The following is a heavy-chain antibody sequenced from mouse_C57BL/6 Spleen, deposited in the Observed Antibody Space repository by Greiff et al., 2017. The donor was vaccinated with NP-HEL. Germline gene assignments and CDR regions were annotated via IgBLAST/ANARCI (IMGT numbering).Heavy chain of an antibody. CDR3: ARRGDGYYWFAY. CDR2: IDPKRGST. Sequence: QVQLQQSGAELVKPGASVKLSCKASGYTFTSYWMHWVKQRPGRGLEWIGRIDPKRGSTKYNEKFKSKATLTVDKPSSTAYMQLSSLTSEDSAVDYCARRGDGYYWFAYWGQGTLVTVSA. J-gene: IGHJ3*01. V-gene: IGHV1-72*01. CDR1: GYTFTSYW. D-gene: IGHD2-3*01.